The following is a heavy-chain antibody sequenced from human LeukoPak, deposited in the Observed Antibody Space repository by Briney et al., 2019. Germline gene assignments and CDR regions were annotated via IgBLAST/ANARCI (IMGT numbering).Heavy chain of an antibody. CDR1: GFTFSSYG. V-gene: IGHV3-30*18. CDR3: AKDRGSSSWYYFDY. CDR2: IYYDGSNK. D-gene: IGHD6-13*01. J-gene: IGHJ4*02. Sequence: PGGSLRLSCAASGFTFSSYGMHWVRQAPGKGLEWVAVIYYDGSNKYYEDSVKGRFTISRDNSKNTLYLQMNSLRAEDTAVYYCAKDRGSSSWYYFDYWGQGTLVTVSS.